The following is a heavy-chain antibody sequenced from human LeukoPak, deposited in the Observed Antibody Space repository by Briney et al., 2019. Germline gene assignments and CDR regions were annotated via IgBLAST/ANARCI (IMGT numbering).Heavy chain of an antibody. Sequence: SETLSLTCTVSGGSISSSSYYWGWIRQPPGKGLEWIGSIYYSGSTYYNPSLKSRVTISVDKSKNQFSLKLSSVTAADTAVYYCARRASGYFARFDYWGRGTLVTVSS. V-gene: IGHV4-39*07. J-gene: IGHJ4*02. CDR3: ARRASGYFARFDY. CDR1: GGSISSSSYY. D-gene: IGHD3-3*01. CDR2: IYYSGST.